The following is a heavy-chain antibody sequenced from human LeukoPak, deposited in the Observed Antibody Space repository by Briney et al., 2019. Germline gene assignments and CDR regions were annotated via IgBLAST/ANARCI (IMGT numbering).Heavy chain of an antibody. CDR1: GGSFSGFY. CDR2: VHLDGRT. D-gene: IGHD3-3*01. CDR3: AREGGFFRPLDY. Sequence: SETLSLTCAVYGGSFSGFYWSWIRQPPGKGLEWIGEVHLDGRTNYNPSLKSRLTMSVDLSENHISLKLTSVTAADTAVYYCAREGGFFRPLDYSGQGTLVTVSS. V-gene: IGHV4-34*10. J-gene: IGHJ4*02.